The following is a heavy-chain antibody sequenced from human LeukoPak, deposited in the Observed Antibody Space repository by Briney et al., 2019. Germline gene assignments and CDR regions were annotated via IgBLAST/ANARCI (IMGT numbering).Heavy chain of an antibody. Sequence: GGSLRLSCATSGFTFSNYAMNWVRQAPGKGLEWVSAISGSSDSTYYVDSVKGRFTISRDNPKNTLYLQMNSLRAEDTAVYYCAKDRSYSYGGIDYWGQGTLVTVSS. D-gene: IGHD5-18*01. J-gene: IGHJ4*02. CDR3: AKDRSYSYGGIDY. CDR2: ISGSSDST. V-gene: IGHV3-23*01. CDR1: GFTFSNYA.